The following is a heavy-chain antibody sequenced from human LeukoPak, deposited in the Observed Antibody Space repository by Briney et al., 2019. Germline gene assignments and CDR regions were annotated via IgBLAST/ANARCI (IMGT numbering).Heavy chain of an antibody. CDR3: AGAGRDIVVVPAAIGRSGRNNWFDP. CDR2: INHSGST. CDR1: GGSFSGYY. J-gene: IGHJ5*02. Sequence: SETLSLTCAVYGGSFSGYYWSWIRQPPGKGLEWIGEINHSGSTNYNPSLKSRVTISVDTSKNQFSLKLSSVTAADTAVYYCAGAGRDIVVVPAAIGRSGRNNWFDPWGQGTLVTVSS. V-gene: IGHV4-34*01. D-gene: IGHD2-2*02.